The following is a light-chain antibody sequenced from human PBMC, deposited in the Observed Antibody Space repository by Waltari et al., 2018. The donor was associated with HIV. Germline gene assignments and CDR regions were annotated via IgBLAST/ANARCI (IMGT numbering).Light chain of an antibody. CDR2: KVS. V-gene: IGKV2-30*01. J-gene: IGKJ3*01. CDR3: QQYDNSPQFT. CDR1: QSLVYKDGNTY. Sequence: DVVMTQSPLSLPVTLGQPASISCRSSQSLVYKDGNTYLNWFHQRPGQSPRRLIYKVSNRDSGVPDRFSGSGSGTDFTLKINRVEPEDFAVYYCQQYDNSPQFTFGPGTKVDI.